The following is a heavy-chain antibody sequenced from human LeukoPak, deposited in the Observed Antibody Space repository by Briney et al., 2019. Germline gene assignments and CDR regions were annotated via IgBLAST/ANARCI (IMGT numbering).Heavy chain of an antibody. V-gene: IGHV4-59*01. CDR2: IYHSGTT. J-gene: IGHJ3*02. D-gene: IGHD3-22*01. CDR1: GGSIRSYY. Sequence: PPETLCLTCADSGGSIRSYYWSWIRQPPGKGLEWIGYIYHSGTTNHNPSLKSRVTMSLDTSKNHLSLKLSSVTAADTAVYYCAREGYYDSSGSYRHDAFDIWGQGTMVTVSS. CDR3: AREGYYDSSGSYRHDAFDI.